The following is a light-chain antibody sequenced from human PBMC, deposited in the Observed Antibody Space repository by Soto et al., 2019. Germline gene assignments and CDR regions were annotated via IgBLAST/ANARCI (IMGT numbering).Light chain of an antibody. Sequence: QSALTQPPSASGSPGQSLTISCTGTSSDVGAHNYVSWYQQNPGKAPKLMLYDVNKRPSGVPDRFSGSKSGNTASLTVSGLQAEDEADYYCSSYTTSAPYVFGSGTKLTFL. CDR3: SSYTTSAPYV. CDR1: SSDVGAHNY. CDR2: DVN. J-gene: IGLJ1*01. V-gene: IGLV2-8*01.